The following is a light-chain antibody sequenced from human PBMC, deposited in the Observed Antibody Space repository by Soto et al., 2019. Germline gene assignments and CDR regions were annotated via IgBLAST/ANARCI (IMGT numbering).Light chain of an antibody. Sequence: IVLTQSPGTLSWSPGERATLSCRASQSITNNYLAWYQQKPGQAPRLLIYGASSRATGIPDRFSGSGSGKDFALTISRLEPEDFAVYYCQQYGRSPRTFGQGSKVEIX. CDR2: GAS. J-gene: IGKJ1*01. CDR1: QSITNNY. CDR3: QQYGRSPRT. V-gene: IGKV3-20*01.